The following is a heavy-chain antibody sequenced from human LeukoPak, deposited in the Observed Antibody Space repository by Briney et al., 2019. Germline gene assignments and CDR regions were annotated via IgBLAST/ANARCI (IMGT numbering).Heavy chain of an antibody. CDR1: GFIFSNSG. D-gene: IGHD3-22*01. J-gene: IGHJ4*02. V-gene: IGHV3-21*01. CDR2: ISSSSSYI. Sequence: KPGGSLRLSCTASGFIFSNSGMHWVRQAPGKGLEWVSSISSSSSYIYYADSVKGRFTISRDNAKNSLYLQMNSLRAEDTAVYYCASLGNYYDSSGYYCLWGQGTLVTVSS. CDR3: ASLGNYYDSSGYYCL.